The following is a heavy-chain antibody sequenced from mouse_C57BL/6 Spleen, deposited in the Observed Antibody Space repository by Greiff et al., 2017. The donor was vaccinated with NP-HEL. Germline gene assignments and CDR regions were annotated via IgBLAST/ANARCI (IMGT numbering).Heavy chain of an antibody. CDR1: GFSLTSYG. D-gene: IGHD2-3*01. V-gene: IGHV2-6*03. CDR3: ATPDGYYGGGFAY. Sequence: VQRVESGPGLVAPSQSLSITCTVSGFSLTSYGVHWVRQPPGKGLEWLVVIWSDGSTTYNSALKSRLSISKDNSKSQVFLKRNSLQTDDTAMYYCATPDGYYGGGFAYWGQGTLVTVSA. J-gene: IGHJ3*01. CDR2: IWSDGST.